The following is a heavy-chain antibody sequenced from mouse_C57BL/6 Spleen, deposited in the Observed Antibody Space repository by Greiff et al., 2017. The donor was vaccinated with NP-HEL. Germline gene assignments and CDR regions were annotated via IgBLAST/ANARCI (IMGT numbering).Heavy chain of an antibody. V-gene: IGHV1-64*01. CDR3: ASRLTTVVPLDY. D-gene: IGHD1-1*01. Sequence: QVQLKQPGAELVKPGASVKLSCKASGYTFTSYWMHWVKQRPGQGLEWIGMIHPNSGSTNYNEKFKSKATLTVDKSSSTAYMQLSSLTSEDSAVYYCASRLTTVVPLDYWGQGTTLTVSS. CDR2: IHPNSGST. CDR1: GYTFTSYW. J-gene: IGHJ2*01.